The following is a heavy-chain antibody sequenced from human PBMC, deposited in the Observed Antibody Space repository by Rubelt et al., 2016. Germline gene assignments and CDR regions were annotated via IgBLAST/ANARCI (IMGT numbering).Heavy chain of an antibody. V-gene: IGHV1-3*01. CDR2: INAGTTNT. J-gene: IGHJ4*02. Sequence: QVQLVQSGAEVKKPGASVKVSCKASGYTFTSYAVHWVRQAPGQRLEWMGWINAGTTNTKYSQKFQGRLTITRDTTAGTAYRGLSSLRSEDTAVYDCARDQGSGSYSSDYWGQGTLVTVSS. CDR3: ARDQGSGSYSSDY. CDR1: GYTFTSYA. D-gene: IGHD1-26*01.